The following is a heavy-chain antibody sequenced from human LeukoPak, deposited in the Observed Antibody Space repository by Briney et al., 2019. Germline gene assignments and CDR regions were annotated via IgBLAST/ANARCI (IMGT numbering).Heavy chain of an antibody. J-gene: IGHJ4*02. CDR3: AARSFDWFHFDY. CDR1: GFAFSTNS. V-gene: IGHV3-21*01. CDR2: ITSCGTYT. Sequence: AGSLRLSCAASGFAFSTNSMSWVRQAPGQGLGWVSSITSCGTYTSYADSVKGRFTISRDNAKNSLNLQMTSLRAEDTAVYYCAARSFDWFHFDYWGQGTLVTVSP. D-gene: IGHD3-9*01.